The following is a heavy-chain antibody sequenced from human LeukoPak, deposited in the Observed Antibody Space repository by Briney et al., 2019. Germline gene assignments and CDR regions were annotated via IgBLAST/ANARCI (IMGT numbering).Heavy chain of an antibody. CDR1: GGSISSSSYY. V-gene: IGHV4-39*07. Sequence: PSETLSLTCTVSGGSISSSSYYWGWIRQPPGKGLEWIGSIYYSGSTNYNPSLKSRVTISVDTSKNQFSLKLSSVTAADTAVYYCARDPRSSGYCSGGSCSDWFDPWGQGTLVTVSS. CDR2: IYYSGST. J-gene: IGHJ5*02. D-gene: IGHD2-15*01. CDR3: ARDPRSSGYCSGGSCSDWFDP.